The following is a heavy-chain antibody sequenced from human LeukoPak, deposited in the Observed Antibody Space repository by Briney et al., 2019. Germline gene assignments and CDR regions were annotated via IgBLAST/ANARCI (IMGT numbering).Heavy chain of an antibody. J-gene: IGHJ5*02. Sequence: GGSLRLSCAASGFNFDDYGMSWVRQAPGKGLEWVSGINWNGRSIGYADSVKGRFIISRDNAKSSLYLKMTTLRAEDTALYYCARDGRRYYGSGSYFLDWIDPWGQGTLVTVSS. V-gene: IGHV3-20*04. CDR3: ARDGRRYYGSGSYFLDWIDP. CDR2: INWNGRSI. D-gene: IGHD3-10*01. CDR1: GFNFDDYG.